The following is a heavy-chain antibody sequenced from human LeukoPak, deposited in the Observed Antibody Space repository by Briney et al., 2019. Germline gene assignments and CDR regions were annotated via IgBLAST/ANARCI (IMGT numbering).Heavy chain of an antibody. CDR1: GGSVSSGSYR. J-gene: IGHJ4*02. Sequence: SETLSLTCSVSGGSVSSGSYRWTWLRQPPGKRLEWIGAIYSSGITYYNPSLKSRVTVSADTSKNQFSLKLSSVTAADTAVYYCARRRGGSSWVDYWGQGTLVTVSS. CDR2: IYSSGIT. D-gene: IGHD6-13*01. V-gene: IGHV4-39*01. CDR3: ARRRGGSSWVDY.